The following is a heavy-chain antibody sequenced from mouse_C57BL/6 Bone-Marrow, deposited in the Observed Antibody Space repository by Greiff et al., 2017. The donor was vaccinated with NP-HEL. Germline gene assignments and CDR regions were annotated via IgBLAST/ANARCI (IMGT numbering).Heavy chain of an antibody. CDR3: ATFITTVVGRSYWYFDV. V-gene: IGHV1-81*01. D-gene: IGHD1-1*01. CDR1: GYTFTSYG. J-gene: IGHJ1*03. CDR2: IYPRSGNT. Sequence: VQLQQSGAELARPGASVKLSCKASGYTFTSYGISWVKQRTGQGLEWIGEIYPRSGNTYYNEKFKGKATVTADKSSSTAYMELRSLTSEDSAVYFCATFITTVVGRSYWYFDVWGTGTTVTVSS.